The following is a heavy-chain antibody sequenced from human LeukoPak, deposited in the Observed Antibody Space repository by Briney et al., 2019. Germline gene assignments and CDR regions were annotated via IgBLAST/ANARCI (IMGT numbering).Heavy chain of an antibody. Sequence: PSETLSLTCTVSGGSIRSYYWSWIRQPPGKGLEWIGYIYSSGTTNYNPSLKSRVTFSIDSTKNHFSLKLTSVRAADTAVYYCARLYGSGYYDGDFWGQGSLVT. V-gene: IGHV4-59*08. D-gene: IGHD6-25*01. CDR1: GGSIRSYY. CDR2: IYSSGTT. J-gene: IGHJ4*02. CDR3: ARLYGSGYYDGDF.